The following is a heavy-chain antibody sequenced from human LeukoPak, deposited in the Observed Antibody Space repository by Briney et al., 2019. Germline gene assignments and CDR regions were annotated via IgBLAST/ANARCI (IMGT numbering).Heavy chain of an antibody. J-gene: IGHJ4*02. CDR2: INQYGSER. V-gene: IGHV3-7*01. D-gene: IGHD2-15*01. CDR1: GFTFSSHW. CDR3: ARDHVVDGLVFDY. Sequence: GGSLRLSCAASGFTFSSHWMSWVRQAPGKGLEWVANINQYGSERNYVDSVKGRFTISRDNAKSSLYLHMNSLRAEDTAIYYCARDHVVDGLVFDYWGQGTLVTVSS.